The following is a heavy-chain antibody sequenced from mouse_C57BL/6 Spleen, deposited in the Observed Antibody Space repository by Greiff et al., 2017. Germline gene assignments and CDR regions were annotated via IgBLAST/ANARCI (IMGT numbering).Heavy chain of an antibody. CDR1: GYTFTSYW. J-gene: IGHJ3*01. V-gene: IGHV1-64*01. CDR3: ARVPFSWFAY. CDR2: IHPNSGST. Sequence: QVQLQQPGAELVKPGASVKLSCKASGYTFTSYWMHWVKQRPGKGLEWIGMIHPNSGSTNYNEKFKSKATLTVDKSSSTADMQLSSLTSEDSAVYYCARVPFSWFAYWIQGTLVTVSA. D-gene: IGHD6-1*01.